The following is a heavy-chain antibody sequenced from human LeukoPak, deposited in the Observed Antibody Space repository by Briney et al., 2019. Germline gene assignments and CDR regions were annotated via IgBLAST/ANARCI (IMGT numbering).Heavy chain of an antibody. CDR3: ARDQVVPAALRSGSDIREYYYYYGMDV. V-gene: IGHV4-4*02. J-gene: IGHJ6*04. Sequence: PSGTLSLTCAVSGGSISSSNWWSWVRQPPGKGLEWIGEIYHSESTNYNPSLKSRVTISVDKSKNQFSLKLSSVTAADTAVYYCARDQVVPAALRSGSDIREYYYYYGMDVWGKGTTVTVSS. CDR1: GGSISSSNW. D-gene: IGHD2-2*01. CDR2: IYHSEST.